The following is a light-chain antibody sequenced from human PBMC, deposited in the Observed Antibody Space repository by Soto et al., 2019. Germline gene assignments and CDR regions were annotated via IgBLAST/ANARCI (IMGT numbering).Light chain of an antibody. Sequence: QPALTQSPSASASLGASVKLTCTLSSGHSNYAIAWHQQQPEKGPRYLMKLNSDGTHSKGDGIPDRFSGSSSGAERYLSISSLQSEDEADYYCQTWGTGIQVFGGGTKLTVL. CDR1: SGHSNYA. J-gene: IGLJ2*01. V-gene: IGLV4-69*01. CDR2: LNSDGTH. CDR3: QTWGTGIQV.